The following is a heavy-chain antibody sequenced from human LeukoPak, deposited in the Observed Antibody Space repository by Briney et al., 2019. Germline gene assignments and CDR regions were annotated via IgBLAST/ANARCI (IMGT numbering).Heavy chain of an antibody. CDR1: GLTFRDYD. Sequence: PGGSLRLSCVASGLTFRDYDINWVRQAPGKGLEWVSYISGSGSTIYYADSVRGRFTISRDNAKNSLYLQMNSLRAEDTAVYYCARDLVSGAYTFDIWGQGTMVTVSS. CDR2: ISGSGSTI. D-gene: IGHD3-16*01. CDR3: ARDLVSGAYTFDI. V-gene: IGHV3-48*03. J-gene: IGHJ3*02.